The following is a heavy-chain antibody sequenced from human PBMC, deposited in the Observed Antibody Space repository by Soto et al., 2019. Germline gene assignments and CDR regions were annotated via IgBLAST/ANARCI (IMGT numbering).Heavy chain of an antibody. Sequence: ASSKLSCKDSGYTFTGYYMHWVRQAPGQGLEWMGLINPNSGGTKYAQKFQGRVTMRRDTSLSTAYMELSRLRSDDTAAYYCARVSPMKTIAAAGTLGYWGQGTRDAVSS. J-gene: IGHJ4*02. V-gene: IGHV1-2*02. CDR1: GYTFTGYY. D-gene: IGHD6-13*01. CDR2: INPNSGGT. CDR3: ARVSPMKTIAAAGTLGY.